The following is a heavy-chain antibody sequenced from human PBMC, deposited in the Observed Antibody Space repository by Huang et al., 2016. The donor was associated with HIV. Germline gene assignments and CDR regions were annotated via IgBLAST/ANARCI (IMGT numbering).Heavy chain of an antibody. CDR2: INWKSGNI. CDR1: GFPFVDYA. D-gene: IGHD3-16*01. Sequence: EVQLVESGGGLVRPGRSLRLSCAASGFPFVDYAMHWVRQTRGKGLEWVSGINWKSGNIAYADAERGRFTISRDNAKNSLYLQMNSLRPEDTALYYCAKDWGYDFGAFDFWGRGTMVTVSS. J-gene: IGHJ3*01. CDR3: AKDWGYDFGAFDF. V-gene: IGHV3-9*01.